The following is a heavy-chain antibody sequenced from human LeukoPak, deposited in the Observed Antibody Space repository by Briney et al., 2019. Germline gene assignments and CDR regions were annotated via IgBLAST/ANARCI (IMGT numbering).Heavy chain of an antibody. CDR1: GFTFSSYA. J-gene: IGHJ4*02. CDR3: AKAGYSYDNYFDY. V-gene: IGHV3-23*01. Sequence: PGGSLRLSCAASGFTFSSYAMSWVRQPPGKGLEWVSAISGSGGSTYYADSVKGRFTISRDNSKHTLYLQMNSLRAEDTAVYYCAKAGYSYDNYFDYWGQGTLVTVSS. D-gene: IGHD5-18*01. CDR2: ISGSGGST.